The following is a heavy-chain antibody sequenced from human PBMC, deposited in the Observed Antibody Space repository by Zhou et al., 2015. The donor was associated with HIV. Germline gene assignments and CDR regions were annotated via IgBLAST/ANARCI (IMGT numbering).Heavy chain of an antibody. CDR1: GGTFSSYA. CDR3: ARPGKSGYDFDY. D-gene: IGHD5-12*01. J-gene: IGHJ4*02. Sequence: QVQLVQSGAEVKKPGSSVKVSCKASGGTFSSYAISWVRQAPGQGLEWMGGIIPIFGTANYAQKFQGRLTITADDSTSTAYMELSSLNSDDSATYYCARPGKSGYDFDYWGQGTLISVSS. V-gene: IGHV1-69*01. CDR2: IIPIFGTA.